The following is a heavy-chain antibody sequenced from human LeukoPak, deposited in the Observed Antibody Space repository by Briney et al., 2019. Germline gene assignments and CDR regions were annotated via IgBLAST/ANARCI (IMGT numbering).Heavy chain of an antibody. Sequence: ATVKVSCKASGYAFTGYYMHWVRQAPGQGLECMGRINPNSGGTSYAQKFQGRVTMTRDTSISTAYMELSRLRSDDTAVYYCALDPGDGYNYYVDCLGGGTLVSDCS. CDR3: ALDPGDGYNYYVDC. D-gene: IGHD5-24*01. J-gene: IGHJ4*02. V-gene: IGHV1-2*06. CDR1: GYAFTGYY. CDR2: INPNSGGT.